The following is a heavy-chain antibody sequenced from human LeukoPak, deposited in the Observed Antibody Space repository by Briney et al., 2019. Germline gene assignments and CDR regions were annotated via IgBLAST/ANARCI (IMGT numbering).Heavy chain of an antibody. Sequence: PGRTLRLSCAASGVTFSSYAMHWVRQAPGKGLEWVADISYDGSNKYYADSVKGRFTISRDNYKNTLYMQMNSLRAEDTAVYYCARDSSGWYHWDYWGQGTLVTVSS. CDR2: ISYDGSNK. V-gene: IGHV3-30*04. CDR3: ARDSSGWYHWDY. CDR1: GVTFSSYA. J-gene: IGHJ4*02. D-gene: IGHD6-19*01.